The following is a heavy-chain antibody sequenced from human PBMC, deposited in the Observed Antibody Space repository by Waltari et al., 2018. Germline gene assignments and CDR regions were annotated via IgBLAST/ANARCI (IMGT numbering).Heavy chain of an antibody. V-gene: IGHV3-30*18. CDR3: AKDLADFWSGSDY. D-gene: IGHD3-3*01. J-gene: IGHJ4*02. CDR1: GFTFSSYG. CDR2: ISYDGSNK. Sequence: QVQLVESGGGVVQPGRSLRLSCAASGFTFSSYGMHWVRQAPGKGLDWVAVISYDGSNKDDADSVKGRFTISRDNSKNTRYQQMNSRRAEDTAVYYCAKDLADFWSGSDYVGQGTLVTVSS.